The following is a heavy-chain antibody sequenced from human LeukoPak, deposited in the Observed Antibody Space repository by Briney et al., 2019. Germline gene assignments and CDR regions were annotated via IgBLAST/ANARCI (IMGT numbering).Heavy chain of an antibody. Sequence: PGGSLRLSCAASGFTFSSYWMHWVRQAPGKGLVWVSRINTDGSSTSYADSVKGRFTISRDNAKNTLYLQMNSLRAEDTAVYYCARVRLGYSYGFFYYMDVWGKGTTVTVSS. D-gene: IGHD5-18*01. CDR1: GFTFSSYW. J-gene: IGHJ6*03. CDR3: ARVRLGYSYGFFYYMDV. V-gene: IGHV3-74*01. CDR2: INTDGSST.